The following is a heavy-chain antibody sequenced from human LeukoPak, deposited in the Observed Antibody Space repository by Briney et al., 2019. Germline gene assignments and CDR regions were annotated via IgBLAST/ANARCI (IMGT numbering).Heavy chain of an antibody. D-gene: IGHD1-14*01. CDR2: ISAYNGNT. V-gene: IGHV1-18*01. CDR1: GYTFTSYG. CDR3: AKPSKPSDAFDI. J-gene: IGHJ3*02. Sequence: ASVKVSCKASGYTFTSYGISWVRQAPGQGLEWMGWISAYNGNTNYAQKFQGRVTVTTDESTSTAYMELSSLRSEDTAVYYCAKPSKPSDAFDIWGQGTMVTVSS.